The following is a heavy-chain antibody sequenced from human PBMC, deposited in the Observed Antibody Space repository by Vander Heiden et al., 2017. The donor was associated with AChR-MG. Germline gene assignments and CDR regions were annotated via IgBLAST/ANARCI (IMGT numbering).Heavy chain of an antibody. D-gene: IGHD6-19*01. CDR2: ISGSGGST. CDR3: AKTQWLEPSVDY. CDR1: GFTFSSYA. J-gene: IGHJ4*02. Sequence: EVQLLESGGGLVQPGGSLRLSCVPSGFTFSSYAMSWVRQAPGKGLEWVSAISGSGGSTYYADSVKGRFTISRDNSKNTLYLQMNSLRAEDTAVYYCAKTQWLEPSVDYWGQGTLVTVSS. V-gene: IGHV3-23*01.